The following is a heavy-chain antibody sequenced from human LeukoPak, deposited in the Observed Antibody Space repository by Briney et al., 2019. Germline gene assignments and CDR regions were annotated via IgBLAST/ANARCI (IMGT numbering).Heavy chain of an antibody. D-gene: IGHD6-19*01. Sequence: ASVKVSCKASGYTFTGYYMHWVRQAPGQGLEWMGWINPNSGGTNYAQKFQGRVTMTRDTSISTAYMELSRLRSDDTAVYYCAGDPTPIAVALLTAAFDIWGQGTMVTVSS. CDR3: AGDPTPIAVALLTAAFDI. J-gene: IGHJ3*02. CDR2: INPNSGGT. V-gene: IGHV1-2*02. CDR1: GYTFTGYY.